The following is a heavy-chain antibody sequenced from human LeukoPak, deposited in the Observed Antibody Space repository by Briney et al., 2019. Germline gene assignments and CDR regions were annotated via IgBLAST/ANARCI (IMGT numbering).Heavy chain of an antibody. CDR2: VDPEDGET. Sequence: ASVKVSCKVSGYTFTHYYMHWVQQAPGKGLEWMGLVDPEDGETIYAEKFQGRVTITADTSTDTAYMELSSLRSEGTAVYYCATVDVVPAAISLGVNIWGQGTMVTVCS. D-gene: IGHD2-2*01. J-gene: IGHJ3*02. V-gene: IGHV1-69-2*01. CDR3: ATVDVVPAAISLGVNI. CDR1: GYTFTHYY.